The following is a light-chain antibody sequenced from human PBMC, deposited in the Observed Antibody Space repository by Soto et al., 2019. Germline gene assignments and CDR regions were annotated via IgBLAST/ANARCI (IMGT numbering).Light chain of an antibody. V-gene: IGKV3-15*01. Sequence: EIVMTQSPATLSLSPGERATLSCRASQSVSSNLAWYQQKPGQAPRRLIYGASTRATGIPARFSGSGSGTEFTLTISSLQSEDLAVYYCQQYNSWPPLTFGGGTKVEIK. CDR1: QSVSSN. CDR3: QQYNSWPPLT. J-gene: IGKJ4*01. CDR2: GAS.